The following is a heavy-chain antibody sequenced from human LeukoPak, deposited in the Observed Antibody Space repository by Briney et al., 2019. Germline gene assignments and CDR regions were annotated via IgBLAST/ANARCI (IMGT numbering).Heavy chain of an antibody. V-gene: IGHV4-59*01. CDR3: ARDYGGNPFDY. D-gene: IGHD4-23*01. Sequence: SETLSLTCTVSGGSISSYHWSWIRQPPGKGLEWIGYIYYSGSTNYNPSLKSRVTISVDTSKNQFSLKLSSVTAADTAVYYCARDYGGNPFDYWGQGTLVTVSS. CDR1: GGSISSYH. CDR2: IYYSGST. J-gene: IGHJ4*02.